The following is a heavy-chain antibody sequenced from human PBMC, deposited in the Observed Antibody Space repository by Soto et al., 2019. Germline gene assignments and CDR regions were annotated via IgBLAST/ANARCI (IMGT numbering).Heavy chain of an antibody. D-gene: IGHD2-8*01. J-gene: IGHJ3*02. CDR2: ISAYNGNT. Sequence: ASVKVSCKASGYNFTSYGISWVRQAPGQGLEWMGWISAYNGNTNYAQKLQGRVTMTTDTSTSTAYMELRSLRSDDTAVYYCARGDIVLMVYPHGAFDIWGQGTMVTVSS. CDR1: GYNFTSYG. CDR3: ARGDIVLMVYPHGAFDI. V-gene: IGHV1-18*01.